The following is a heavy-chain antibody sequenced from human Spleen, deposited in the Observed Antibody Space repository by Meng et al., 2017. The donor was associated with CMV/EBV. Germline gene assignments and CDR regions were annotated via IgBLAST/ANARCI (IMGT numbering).Heavy chain of an antibody. CDR3: ATFPRGYSFYHFDY. Sequence: SVKVSCKASGGTFSNHTINWVRQAPGQGLEWMGRIIPILDLTHYTQNFQGRVRIIADKATSTAYMELSSLRFEDTAVYYCATFPRGYSFYHFDYWGQGTLVTVSS. D-gene: IGHD5-18*01. CDR2: IIPILDLT. CDR1: GGTFSNHT. J-gene: IGHJ4*02. V-gene: IGHV1-69*02.